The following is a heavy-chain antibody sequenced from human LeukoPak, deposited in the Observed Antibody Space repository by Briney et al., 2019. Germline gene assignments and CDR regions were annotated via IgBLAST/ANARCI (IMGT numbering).Heavy chain of an antibody. CDR3: ASRAHYYYYYMDV. V-gene: IGHV4-34*01. Sequence: SETLSLTCAVYGGSFSGYYWSWIRQPPGKGLEWIGEINHSGSTNYKPSLKSRVTISVDTSKNQFSLKLSSVTAADTAVYYCASRAHYYYYYMDVWGKGTMVTVSS. CDR2: INHSGST. CDR1: GGSFSGYY. J-gene: IGHJ6*03.